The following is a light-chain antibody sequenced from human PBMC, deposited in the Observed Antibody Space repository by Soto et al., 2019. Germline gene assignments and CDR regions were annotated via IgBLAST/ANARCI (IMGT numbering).Light chain of an antibody. CDR1: QSIRSH. Sequence: DIQMTQSPSSLSASVGDRVTITCRASQSIRSHLNWYQQKPGKAPKLLIYKASTLKSGVPSRFSGSGSGTEFTLTISSLQPDDFATYYCQHYNSYSEAFGQGTKVDIK. CDR2: KAS. V-gene: IGKV1-5*03. CDR3: QHYNSYSEA. J-gene: IGKJ1*01.